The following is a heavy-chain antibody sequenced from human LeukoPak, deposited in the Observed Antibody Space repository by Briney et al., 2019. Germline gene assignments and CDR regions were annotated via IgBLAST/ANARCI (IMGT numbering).Heavy chain of an antibody. CDR3: ATDRVYYYDSSGYRNAFDI. D-gene: IGHD3-22*01. V-gene: IGHV1-18*01. J-gene: IGHJ3*02. CDR2: ISAYNGNT. Sequence: GASVKVSCKASGYTFTSYGISWVRQAPGQGLEWMGWISAYNGNTNYAQKLQGRVTMTEDTSTDTAYMELSSLRSEDTAVYYCATDRVYYYDSSGYRNAFDIWGQGTMVTVSS. CDR1: GYTFTSYG.